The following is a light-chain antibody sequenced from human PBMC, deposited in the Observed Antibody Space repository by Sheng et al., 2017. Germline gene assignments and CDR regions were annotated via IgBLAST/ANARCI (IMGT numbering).Light chain of an antibody. J-gene: IGKJ1*01. CDR2: GAS. V-gene: IGKV3-15*01. Sequence: EIVLTQSPATLSLSPGERATLSCRASQSVSIYFAWYQQKPGQPPKLLIYGASTRESGVPDRFSGSGSGTDFTLTISSLQAEDVAVYYCHQYHTTSWTFGQGTKVAIK. CDR1: QSVSIY. CDR3: HQYHTTSWT.